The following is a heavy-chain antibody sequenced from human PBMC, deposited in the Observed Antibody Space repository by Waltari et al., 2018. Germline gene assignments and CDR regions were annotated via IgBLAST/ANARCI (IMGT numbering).Heavy chain of an antibody. V-gene: IGHV1-24*01. J-gene: IGHJ4*02. Sequence: SLDWGQQAPGKRLEWRGTFNPDDDETTFAQKFQGRVTMTEDTSTDAAYMELSSLRSEDTAVYYCATGRSVVVGFDYWGQGTRVTVSS. CDR1: S. CDR2: FNPDDDET. D-gene: IGHD2-15*01. CDR3: ATGRSVVVGFDY.